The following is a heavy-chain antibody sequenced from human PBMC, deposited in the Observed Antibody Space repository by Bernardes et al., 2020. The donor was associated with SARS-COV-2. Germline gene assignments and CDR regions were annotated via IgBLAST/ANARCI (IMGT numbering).Heavy chain of an antibody. V-gene: IGHV4-31*03. CDR2: IYYSGST. CDR1: GGSISSGGYY. CDR3: ARVKQLSSDDYYYYGMDV. Sequence: SETLSLTCTVPGGSISSGGYYWSWIRQHPGKGLEWIGYIYYSGSTYYNPSLKSRVTISVDTSKNQFSLKLSSVTAADTAVYYCARVKQLSSDDYYYYGMDVWGQGTTVTVSS. J-gene: IGHJ6*02. D-gene: IGHD6-13*01.